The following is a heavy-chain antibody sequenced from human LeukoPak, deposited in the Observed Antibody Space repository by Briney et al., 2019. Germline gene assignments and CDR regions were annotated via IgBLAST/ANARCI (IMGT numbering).Heavy chain of an antibody. V-gene: IGHV1-8*03. CDR1: GYTFTSYD. J-gene: IGHJ3*02. Sequence: WASVKVSCKASGYTFTSYDINWVRQATGQGLEWMGWMNPNSGNTGYVQKFQGRVTITRNTSISTAYMELSSLRSEDTAVYYCARGDPYSVVVPAAKKNAFDIWGQGTMVTVSS. CDR2: MNPNSGNT. CDR3: ARGDPYSVVVPAAKKNAFDI. D-gene: IGHD2-2*01.